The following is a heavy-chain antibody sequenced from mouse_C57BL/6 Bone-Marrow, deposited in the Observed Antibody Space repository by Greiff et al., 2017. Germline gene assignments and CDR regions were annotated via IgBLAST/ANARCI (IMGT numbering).Heavy chain of an antibody. CDR1: GYSITSGYY. V-gene: IGHV3-6*01. CDR3: ARDHY. CDR2: ISYDGSN. J-gene: IGHJ2*01. Sequence: EVHLVESGPGLAKPSQSLSLTCSVTGYSITSGYYWNWIRQFPGNKLEWMGYISYDGSNNYNPSLKNRISITRDTSKNQFFLKLNSVTTEDTATYYCARDHYWGQGTTLTVSS.